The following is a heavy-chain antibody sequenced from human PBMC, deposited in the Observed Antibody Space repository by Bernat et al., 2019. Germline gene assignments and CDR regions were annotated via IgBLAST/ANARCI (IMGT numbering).Heavy chain of an antibody. CDR3: ITDAARRQAAGTGY. Sequence: EVQLVESGGALVKPGGSLRLSCVVSGFTFSNAWMNWVRQAPGKGLEWVARIRRKADGEATDYAAPVKGRFTISREDPKNTLYLEMNSPKSEDTAVYYCITDAARRQAAGTGYWGQGTQVTVSS. D-gene: IGHD6-19*01. V-gene: IGHV3-15*02. CDR2: IRRKADGEAT. J-gene: IGHJ4*02. CDR1: GFTFSNAW.